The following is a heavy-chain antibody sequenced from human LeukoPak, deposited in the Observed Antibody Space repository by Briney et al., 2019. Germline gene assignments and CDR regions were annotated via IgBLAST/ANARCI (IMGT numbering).Heavy chain of an antibody. D-gene: IGHD2-15*01. CDR2: MKLDGSEE. CDR3: ARWARYCSSGSCYSWFDP. Sequence: GGSLRLSCAASGFTFRSYWMSWVRQAPGKGLEWVANMKLDGSEEYYVDSVKGRFTIPSDNAKNSLYLQMNSLRVDDTAVYYCARWARYCSSGSCYSWFDPWGQGTLSPSPQ. V-gene: IGHV3-7*01. CDR1: GFTFRSYW. J-gene: IGHJ5*02.